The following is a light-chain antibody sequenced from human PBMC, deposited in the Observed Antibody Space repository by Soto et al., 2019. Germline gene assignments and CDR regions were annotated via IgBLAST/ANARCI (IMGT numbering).Light chain of an antibody. CDR1: QHVDRY. J-gene: IGKJ1*01. CDR3: QRRSKNPWS. CDR2: SAS. Sequence: DIQMTQSPSSLSASVGDSVTITCRTSQHVDRYLSWYQQIPGRAPKLLIYSASSLVSGVPPRFRGSASGTEFTLSISSLQREDFATYFCQRRSKNPWSFGQRAVVDIK. V-gene: IGKV1-39*01.